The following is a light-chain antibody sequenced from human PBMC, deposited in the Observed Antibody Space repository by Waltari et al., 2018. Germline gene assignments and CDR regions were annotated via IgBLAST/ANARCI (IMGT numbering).Light chain of an antibody. J-gene: IGLJ2*01. CDR3: CSYGGASARL. Sequence: QSALTQPAPVSGSPGPSLTIPCTRSSNYVGSYNLVSWYTQHPGEAPTLILYAVSKRPSGVSDRFSGSKSGNTASLTISGLRPEDEADYYCCSYGGASARLFGGGTKVTVL. CDR2: AVS. V-gene: IGLV2-23*02. CDR1: SNYVGSYNL.